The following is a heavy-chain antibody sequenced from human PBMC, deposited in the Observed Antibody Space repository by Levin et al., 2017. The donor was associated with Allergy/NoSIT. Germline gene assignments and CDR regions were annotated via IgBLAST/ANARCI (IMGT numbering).Heavy chain of an antibody. V-gene: IGHV1-2*02. Sequence: ASVKVSCKASGYTFTGYYMHWVRQAPGQGLEWMGWINPNSGGTNYAQKFQGRVTMTRDTSISTAYMELSRLRSDDTAVYYCASLPVAPPGDYERIASDYWGQGTLVTVSS. J-gene: IGHJ4*02. CDR3: ASLPVAPPGDYERIASDY. CDR1: GYTFTGYY. D-gene: IGHD4-17*01. CDR2: INPNSGGT.